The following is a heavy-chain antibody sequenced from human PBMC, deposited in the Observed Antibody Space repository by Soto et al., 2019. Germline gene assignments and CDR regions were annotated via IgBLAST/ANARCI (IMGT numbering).Heavy chain of an antibody. J-gene: IGHJ6*02. CDR2: IYYSGST. Sequence: QVQLQESGPGLVKPSETLSLTCTVSGGSISSYYWSWIRQPPGKGLEWIGYIYYSGSTNYNPSLKSRVTISVDTSKIQFSLKLSSVTAADTAVYYCARGITIFGVVGYYYGMDVWGQGTTVTVSS. CDR3: ARGITIFGVVGYYYGMDV. V-gene: IGHV4-59*01. CDR1: GGSISSYY. D-gene: IGHD3-3*01.